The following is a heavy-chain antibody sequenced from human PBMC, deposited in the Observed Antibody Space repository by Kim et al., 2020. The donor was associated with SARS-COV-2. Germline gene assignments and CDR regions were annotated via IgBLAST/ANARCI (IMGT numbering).Heavy chain of an antibody. Sequence: GGSLRLSCAASGFTFSSYWMSWVRQAPGKGLEWVANIKQDGSEKYYVDSVKGRFTISRDNAKNSLYLQMNSLRAEDTAVYYCARTHFSSGWYEGKSGWGQGTLVTVSS. CDR3: ARTHFSSGWYEGKSG. V-gene: IGHV3-7*01. J-gene: IGHJ4*02. D-gene: IGHD6-19*01. CDR1: GFTFSSYW. CDR2: IKQDGSEK.